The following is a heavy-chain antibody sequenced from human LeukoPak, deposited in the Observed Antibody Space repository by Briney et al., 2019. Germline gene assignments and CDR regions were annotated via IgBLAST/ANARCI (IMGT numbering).Heavy chain of an antibody. CDR2: ISAYNGNT. J-gene: IGHJ4*02. CDR3: ARLWEQPHFDY. V-gene: IGHV1-18*01. D-gene: IGHD1-26*01. CDR1: GYTFTSYG. Sequence: ASVTVSCTASGYTFTSYGISWVRQAPGQGLQWMGWISAYNGNTNYAQKLQGRVTMTTDTSTSTAYMELRSLRSDDTAVYYCARLWEQPHFDYWGQGTLVTVSS.